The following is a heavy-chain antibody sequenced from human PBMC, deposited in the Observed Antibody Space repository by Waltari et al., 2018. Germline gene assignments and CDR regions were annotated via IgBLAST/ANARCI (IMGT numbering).Heavy chain of an antibody. D-gene: IGHD1-26*01. Sequence: QVQLQQWGAGLLKPSETLSLTCAVYGGSFSGYYWSWLRQPPGKGLEWIGEINHSGSTNYNPSLKSRVTISVDTSKNQFSLKLSSVTAADTAVYYCARGRSPPGYYYYMDVWGKGTTVTISS. V-gene: IGHV4-34*01. CDR3: ARGRSPPGYYYYMDV. CDR1: GGSFSGYY. J-gene: IGHJ6*03. CDR2: INHSGST.